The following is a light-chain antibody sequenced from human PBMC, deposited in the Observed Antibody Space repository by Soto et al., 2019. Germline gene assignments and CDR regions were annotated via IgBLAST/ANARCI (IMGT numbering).Light chain of an antibody. CDR2: GAF. CDR3: QQYGSSPT. V-gene: IGKV3-20*01. J-gene: IGKJ4*01. CDR1: QSVSSN. Sequence: EIVMTQSPVTLSVSPGERVTLPCRASQSVSSNLAWYQQKPGQAPSLLIYGAFTRATGIPDRFPGGGAGTGFTPTISRLEPEDSAVYYCQQYGSSPTFGGGTKVDIK.